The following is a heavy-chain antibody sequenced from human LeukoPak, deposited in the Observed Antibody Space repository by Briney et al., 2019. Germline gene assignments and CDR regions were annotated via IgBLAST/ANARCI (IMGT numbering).Heavy chain of an antibody. CDR2: ISGGGGST. J-gene: IGHJ3*02. V-gene: IGHV3-23*01. Sequence: PGGSLRLSCAASGFTFSSFAMSWVRQAPGKGLEWVSAISGGGGSTYYADSVKGRFTISRDNSKNTLYLQVNSLRAEDTAVYYCVKSNNWYNGAFDIWGQGTMVTVSS. CDR3: VKSNNWYNGAFDI. CDR1: GFTFSSFA. D-gene: IGHD1-14*01.